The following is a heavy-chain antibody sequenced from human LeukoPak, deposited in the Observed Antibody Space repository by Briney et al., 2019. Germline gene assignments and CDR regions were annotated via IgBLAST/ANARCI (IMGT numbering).Heavy chain of an antibody. J-gene: IGHJ5*02. CDR1: GFTFSDYY. CDR2: ISSSGSTI. CDR3: ARDLVVVTAKGFDP. D-gene: IGHD3-22*01. V-gene: IGHV3-11*01. Sequence: GGSLRLSCAASGFTFSDYYVSWIRQAPGKGLEGVSYISSSGSTIYYADSVKGRFTISRDNAKNSLYLQMNSLRAEDTAVYYCARDLVVVTAKGFDPWGQGTLVTVSS.